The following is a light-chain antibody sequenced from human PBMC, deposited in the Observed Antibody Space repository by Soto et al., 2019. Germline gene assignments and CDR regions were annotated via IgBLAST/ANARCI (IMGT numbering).Light chain of an antibody. V-gene: IGKV3-20*01. Sequence: EIVLTQFPGALSLSPGERVTLSCRASQTVSNTYLAWYQQKSGQAPKFLIYGAYNRATGIPDRFSGSGSGTDLTITISRLEPEDFAVYYCQQYGALPPTFGGGTKVEIK. J-gene: IGKJ4*01. CDR3: QQYGALPPT. CDR1: QTVSNTY. CDR2: GAY.